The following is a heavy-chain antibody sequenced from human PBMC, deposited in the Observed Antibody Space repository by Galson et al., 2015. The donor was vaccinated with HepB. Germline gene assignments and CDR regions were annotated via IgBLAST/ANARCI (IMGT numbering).Heavy chain of an antibody. CDR3: AREGRGSYSYGFAYNVFRHSYFDY. CDR1: GGTFSSYA. D-gene: IGHD5-18*01. J-gene: IGHJ4*02. CDR2: IIPILGIA. Sequence: SVKVSCKASGGTFSSYAISWVRQAPGQGLEWMGRIIPILGIANYAQKFQGRVTITADKSTSTAYMELSSLRSEDTAFYYCAREGRGSYSYGFAYNVFRHSYFDYWGQGTLVTVSS. V-gene: IGHV1-69*04.